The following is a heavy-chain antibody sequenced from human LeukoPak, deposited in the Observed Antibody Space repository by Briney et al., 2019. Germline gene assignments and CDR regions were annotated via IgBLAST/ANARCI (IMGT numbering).Heavy chain of an antibody. CDR3: ARRVRTAMVLGSDGRGHFDY. CDR1: GGSISSSSYY. Sequence: SETLSLTRTVSGGSISSSSYYWGWLRQAPGKGLEWIGRNYYSGSTYYNPALKSRITITVDTSKNQFSMKLSSVTAADTAVYYCARRVRTAMVLGSDGRGHFDYWGQGTLVTVSS. D-gene: IGHD5-18*01. V-gene: IGHV4-39*07. CDR2: NYYSGST. J-gene: IGHJ4*02.